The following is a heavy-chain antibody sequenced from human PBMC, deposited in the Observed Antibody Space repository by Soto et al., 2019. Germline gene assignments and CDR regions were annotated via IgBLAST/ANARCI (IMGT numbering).Heavy chain of an antibody. Sequence: KASETLSLTCTVSGGSISSNYWSWIRQTPGKGLEWIGHIYDSGTANHNPSLKSRVTISVDTDNQVSLRMRSLTAADTAVYYCGRVVEGATRHTDLDSWGQGTLVTVSS. D-gene: IGHD2-21*01. V-gene: IGHV4-4*08. CDR1: GGSISSNY. J-gene: IGHJ5*01. CDR2: IYDSGTA. CDR3: GRVVEGATRHTDLDS.